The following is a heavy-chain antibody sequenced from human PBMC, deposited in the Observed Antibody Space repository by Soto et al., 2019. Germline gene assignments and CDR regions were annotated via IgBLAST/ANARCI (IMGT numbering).Heavy chain of an antibody. V-gene: IGHV3-43*01. CDR1: GFMFDDFS. D-gene: IGHD2-2*01. J-gene: IGHJ4*02. CDR3: VKERDDASWTAFDH. CDR2: IGRDSINT. Sequence: VRLVESGGVVVQPGGSLRLSCAASGFMFDDFSMHWVRQAPGKGLEWVALIGRDSINTYYADSVRGRFIVSRDNSKNAVYLQMNSLRSEDTALYYCVKERDDASWTAFDHWGQGTLVTVSS.